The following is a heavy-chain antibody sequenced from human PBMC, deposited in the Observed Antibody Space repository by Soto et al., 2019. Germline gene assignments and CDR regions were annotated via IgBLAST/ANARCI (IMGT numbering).Heavy chain of an antibody. CDR2: ITNTGVDT. CDR1: GFTFSSYA. CDR3: AKASGENYPGSRVFGY. J-gene: IGHJ4*02. D-gene: IGHD3-10*01. Sequence: EVQLLESGGGLVQPGGSLRLSCAASGFTFSSYAMSWVRQAPEKGLEWVSVITNTGVDTLSADSVKGRFTISRDNSKNTLYLKMNSLRAEDAAIYYCAKASGENYPGSRVFGYWGQGTRVTVSS. V-gene: IGHV3-23*01.